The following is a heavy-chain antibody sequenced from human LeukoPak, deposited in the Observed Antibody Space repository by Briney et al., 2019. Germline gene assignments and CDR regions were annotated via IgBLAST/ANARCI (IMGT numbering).Heavy chain of an antibody. CDR2: IYHSGST. D-gene: IGHD3-10*01. V-gene: IGHV4-59*01. CDR1: GGSISSYY. J-gene: IGHJ5*02. Sequence: SETLSLTCNVSGGSISSYYWTWVRQPPGKGLEWIGYIYHSGSTNYNPSLKSRVTISVDMSRNQFSLKVYSMTAADTAVYYCARGGYYGSGNDFRFDPWGQGTLVTVSS. CDR3: ARGGYYGSGNDFRFDP.